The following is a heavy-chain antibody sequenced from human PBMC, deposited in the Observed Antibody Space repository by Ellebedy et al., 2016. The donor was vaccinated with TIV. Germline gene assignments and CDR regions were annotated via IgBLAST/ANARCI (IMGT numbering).Heavy chain of an antibody. Sequence: ASVKVSCKASGYTFSDSAISWVRQAPGQGLEWMGGIIPTANYAQKFQGRVTITADESTSTAYMELSSLTSEDTAVYYCARDLERDGDYVYFDYWGQGTLVTVSS. CDR1: GYTFSDSA. J-gene: IGHJ4*02. D-gene: IGHD4-17*01. V-gene: IGHV1-69*13. CDR3: ARDLERDGDYVYFDY. CDR2: IIPTA.